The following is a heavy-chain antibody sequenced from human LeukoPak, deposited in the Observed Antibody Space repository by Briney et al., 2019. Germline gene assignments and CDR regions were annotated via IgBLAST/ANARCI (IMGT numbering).Heavy chain of an antibody. CDR1: GFTFSSYA. Sequence: GGSLRLSCAASGFTFSSYAMRWVRQAPGKGLEWVSGISNNGGATYYAYSVRGRFTISRDNSKTTLYLQRNSLTVGDTAIYYCAKVFGTDYFDYWGQGTLVTVSS. V-gene: IGHV3-23*01. J-gene: IGHJ4*02. CDR3: AKVFGTDYFDY. CDR2: ISNNGGAT. D-gene: IGHD3-10*01.